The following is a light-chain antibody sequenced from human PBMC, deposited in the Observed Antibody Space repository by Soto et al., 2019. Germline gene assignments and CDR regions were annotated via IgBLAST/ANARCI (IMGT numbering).Light chain of an antibody. CDR2: DAS. V-gene: IGKV3-11*01. J-gene: IGKJ5*01. CDR1: QSFSSY. Sequence: EIVLTQSPATLSLSPGERATLSCRASQSFSSYLAWYQQKPGQAPRLLIYDASNRATGIPARFSGSGSGTDFTLTISSLEPEDFAVYYGQHRSNWPTFVQGTRLEIK. CDR3: QHRSNWPT.